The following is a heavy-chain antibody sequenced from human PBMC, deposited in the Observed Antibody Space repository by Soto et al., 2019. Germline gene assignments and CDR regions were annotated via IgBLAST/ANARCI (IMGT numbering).Heavy chain of an antibody. D-gene: IGHD1-1*01. CDR1: GYTFSSHY. Sequence: ASVKVSCKASGYTFSSHYMHWVRQAPGQGLEWMGVINPSGTSATYAQKFQGRVTMTRDTSTSTVYMDLSSLTSEDTAVYYCARDQFAGTYNFDYWGQGNLVTVSS. CDR2: INPSGTSA. CDR3: ARDQFAGTYNFDY. J-gene: IGHJ4*02. V-gene: IGHV1-46*01.